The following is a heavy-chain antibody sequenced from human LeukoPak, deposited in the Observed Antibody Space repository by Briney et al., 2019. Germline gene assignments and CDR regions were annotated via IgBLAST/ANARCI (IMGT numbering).Heavy chain of an antibody. D-gene: IGHD3-10*01. V-gene: IGHV3-21*01. CDR2: ISSSSSYI. Sequence: PGGSLRLSCAASGFTFSSYSMNWVRQAPGKGLEWVSSISSSSSYIYYADSVKGRFTISRDNAKNSLYLQMNSLRAEDTAVYYCARVRPPRFGDEYYFDYWGQGTLVTVSP. CDR3: ARVRPPRFGDEYYFDY. J-gene: IGHJ4*02. CDR1: GFTFSSYS.